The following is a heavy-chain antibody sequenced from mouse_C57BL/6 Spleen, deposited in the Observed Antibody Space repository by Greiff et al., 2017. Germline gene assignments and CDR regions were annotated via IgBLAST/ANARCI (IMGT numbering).Heavy chain of an antibody. CDR3: SASNYYVWLEY. CDR1: GFYIKDYY. V-gene: IGHV14-1*01. Sequence: VQLKQSGAELVRPGASVKLSCTASGFYIKDYYMHWVKQRPEQGLEWIGRIDPEDGDTEYAPKFQGKATMTADTSSNTAYLQLSSLTSADTAVYYYSASNYYVWLEYWGQGTLVTVSA. J-gene: IGHJ3*01. CDR2: IDPEDGDT. D-gene: IGHD2-5*01.